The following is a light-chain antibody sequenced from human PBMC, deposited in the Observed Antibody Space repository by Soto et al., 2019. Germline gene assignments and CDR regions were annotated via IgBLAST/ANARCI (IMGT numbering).Light chain of an antibody. CDR3: QQYNSYPWT. Sequence: DVQMTQSPSCLSASVGDRVTITCRASQSFSTYLAWYQQKPGTAPKLLIYDASSLESGVPSRFSGSGSGTEFTLTISSLQPDDFATYYCQQYNSYPWTFGQGTKVDIK. V-gene: IGKV1-5*01. CDR2: DAS. CDR1: QSFSTY. J-gene: IGKJ1*01.